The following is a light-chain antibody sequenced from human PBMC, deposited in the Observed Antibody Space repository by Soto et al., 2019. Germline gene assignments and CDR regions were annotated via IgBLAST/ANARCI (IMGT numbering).Light chain of an antibody. CDR1: QSVHSN. V-gene: IGKV3-15*01. J-gene: IGKJ3*01. CDR3: QHYSNWPPT. CDR2: YAS. Sequence: EVVLTQSPATLSVSPGERATLSCRASQSVHSNLAWYQQKPGQAPSLLISYASTRATGIPARFSGSGSGTEFTLTISSLQSADFGVYYCQHYSNWPPTFGPGTKVEIK.